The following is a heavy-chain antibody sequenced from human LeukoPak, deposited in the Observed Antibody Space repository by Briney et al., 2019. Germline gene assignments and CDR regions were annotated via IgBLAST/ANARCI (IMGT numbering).Heavy chain of an antibody. Sequence: GSLRLSCAASGFTFSSYAMSWVRQPPGKGLEWIGEINHSGSTNYNPSLKSRVTISVDTSKNQFSLKLSSVTAADTAVYYCARHNSGSYYLVGFDYWGQGTLVTVSS. CDR2: INHSGST. J-gene: IGHJ4*02. CDR1: GFTFSSYA. D-gene: IGHD1-26*01. V-gene: IGHV4-34*01. CDR3: ARHNSGSYYLVGFDY.